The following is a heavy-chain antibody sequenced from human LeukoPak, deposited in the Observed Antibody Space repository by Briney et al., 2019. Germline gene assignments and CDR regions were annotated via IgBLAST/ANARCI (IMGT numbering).Heavy chain of an antibody. J-gene: IGHJ4*02. D-gene: IGHD3-22*01. Sequence: GGSLRLSRVASGFSFSSYWMAWVRQAPGKGLEWVANIKYDGSLKFYVDSVKGRFTISRDNAKNSLYLEMNSLRADDTAVYFCASSHDSSGNDWGQGTMVTVSS. CDR3: ASSHDSSGND. V-gene: IGHV3-7*01. CDR2: IKYDGSLK. CDR1: GFSFSSYW.